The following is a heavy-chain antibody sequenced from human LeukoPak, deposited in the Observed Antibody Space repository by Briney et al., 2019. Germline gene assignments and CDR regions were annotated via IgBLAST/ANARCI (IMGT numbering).Heavy chain of an antibody. D-gene: IGHD3-22*01. CDR3: AKVSVAGYDSGAHFDH. V-gene: IGHV3-23*01. CDR2: ISGSGGRT. Sequence: GGSLRLSCAASGFTFSSYAMNGVRQAPGKGLEWVSGISGSGGRTRYADSVKGRLTISRDKSKNTLYLQMNNLRAEDTALYYCAKVSVAGYDSGAHFDHWGPGTPVTVSS. J-gene: IGHJ4*02. CDR1: GFTFSSYA.